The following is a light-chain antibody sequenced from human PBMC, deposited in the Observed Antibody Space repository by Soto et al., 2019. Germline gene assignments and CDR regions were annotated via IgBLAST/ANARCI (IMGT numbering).Light chain of an antibody. V-gene: IGLV2-14*01. Sequence: QSALTQPRSVSGSPGQSVAISCTGTSSDVGGYNYVSWYQQHPGKAPKLMIYDVSNRPSGGSNRFSGSKSGNTASLTISGLQAEDEADYYCSSYTSSSTLVFGTGTKVTVL. CDR3: SSYTSSSTLV. CDR2: DVS. J-gene: IGLJ1*01. CDR1: SSDVGGYNY.